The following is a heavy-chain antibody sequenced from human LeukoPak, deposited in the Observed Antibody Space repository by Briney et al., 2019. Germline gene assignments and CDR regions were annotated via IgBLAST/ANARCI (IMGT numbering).Heavy chain of an antibody. J-gene: IGHJ4*02. D-gene: IGHD3-10*01. CDR1: GGSFSGYY. V-gene: IGHV4-34*01. CDR3: ARDLMVRGDY. CDR2: INHSGST. Sequence: SETLSLTCAVYGGSFSGYYWSWIRQPPGKGLEWIGEINHSGSTNYNPSLKSRVTISVDTSKNQFSLKLSSVTAADTAVYYCARDLMVRGDYWGQGTLVTVSS.